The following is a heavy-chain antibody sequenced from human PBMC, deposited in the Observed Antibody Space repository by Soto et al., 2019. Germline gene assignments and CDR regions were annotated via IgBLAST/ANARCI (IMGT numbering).Heavy chain of an antibody. V-gene: IGHV4-31*03. Sequence: TLSLTCTVSGGSISSGCYYWSWIRQHPGKGLEWIGYIYYSGSTYYNPSLKSRVTISVDTSKNQFSLKLSSVTAADTAVYYCAREGYSYGSWLDPWGQGTLVTVSS. D-gene: IGHD5-18*01. J-gene: IGHJ5*02. CDR1: GGSISSGCYY. CDR2: IYYSGST. CDR3: AREGYSYGSWLDP.